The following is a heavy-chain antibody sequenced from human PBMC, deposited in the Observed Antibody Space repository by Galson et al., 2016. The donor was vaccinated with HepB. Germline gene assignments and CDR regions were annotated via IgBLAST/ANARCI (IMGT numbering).Heavy chain of an antibody. CDR1: GFIFSYAW. CDR2: VKSRADGGTT. D-gene: IGHD3-9*01. J-gene: IGHJ3*02. Sequence: SLRLSCAGSGFIFSYAWMTWVRQAPGKGLEWVGRVKSRADGGTTDYAAPVKGRFTISRDDSKNTLFLHMNSLKTEDPAVYYCATVRRFFDWMFLGATFDRWGEGTRVTVSS. CDR3: ATVRRFFDWMFLGATFDR. V-gene: IGHV3-15*05.